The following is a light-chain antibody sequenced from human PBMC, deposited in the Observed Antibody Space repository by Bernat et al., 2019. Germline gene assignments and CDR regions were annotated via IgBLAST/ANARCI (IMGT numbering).Light chain of an antibody. V-gene: IGLV3-21*03. J-gene: IGLJ1*01. CDR3: QVWDSSSDPSCV. CDR2: DDS. CDR1: NIGSKS. Sequence: SYVLTQPPSASVAPGKTARITCGGNNIGSKSVHWYQQKPGQAPVLVVYDDSDRPSGIPERFSGSNSGDTATLTISRVEAGDEADDYCQVWDSSSDPSCVFGTGTKGTVL.